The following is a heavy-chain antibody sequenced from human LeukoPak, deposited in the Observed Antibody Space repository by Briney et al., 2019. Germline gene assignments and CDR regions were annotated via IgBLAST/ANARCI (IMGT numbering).Heavy chain of an antibody. CDR2: IYPGDSDT. CDR1: GYTFTSYW. D-gene: IGHD1-14*01. Sequence: GEPLKISCQGSGYTFTSYWIGWVRQKPGKGLEWMGIIYPGDSDTRYSPSFQGQVTISADKSISTAYLQWSSLKASDTAMYYCARSTAPIDYWGQGTLVTVSS. J-gene: IGHJ4*02. V-gene: IGHV5-51*01. CDR3: ARSTAPIDY.